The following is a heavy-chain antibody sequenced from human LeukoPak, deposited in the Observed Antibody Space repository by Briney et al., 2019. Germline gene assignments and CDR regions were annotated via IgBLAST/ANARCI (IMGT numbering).Heavy chain of an antibody. Sequence: GGSLRLSCAASGFTVSSNYMSWVRQAPGKGLEWVSVIYSGGSTYYADSVKGRFTISRHNTNNTLYLQMNSLRAEDTAVYYCGRDNIWFGELSLDYWGQGTLVTVSS. V-gene: IGHV3-53*04. CDR2: IYSGGST. D-gene: IGHD3-10*01. CDR3: GRDNIWFGELSLDY. J-gene: IGHJ4*02. CDR1: GFTVSSNY.